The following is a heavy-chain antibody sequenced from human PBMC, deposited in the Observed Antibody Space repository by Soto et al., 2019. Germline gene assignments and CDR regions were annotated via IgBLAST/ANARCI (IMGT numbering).Heavy chain of an antibody. D-gene: IGHD1-26*01. CDR3: AHRASGIKEGIFDY. V-gene: IGHV2-5*02. J-gene: IGHJ4*02. Sequence: SGPTLVNPTQTLTLTCTFSGFSLSTNGVGVGWIRQPPGKALEWLALIYWDDDERYNPSLKTRLTITKDTSKNQVVLTMTNMDPVDTATYYCAHRASGIKEGIFDYWGQGTLVTVSS. CDR2: IYWDDDE. CDR1: GFSLSTNGVG.